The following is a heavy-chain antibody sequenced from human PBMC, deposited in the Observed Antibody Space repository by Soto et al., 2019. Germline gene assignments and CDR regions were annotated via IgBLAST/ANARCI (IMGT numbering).Heavy chain of an antibody. V-gene: IGHV4-59*08. CDR3: ARQRRDFDY. Sequence: QVQLQESGPGLVKPSETLSLTCTVSGGSISNYYWSWIRQPPGKGLQWIGYIFSSGSTNYNPSLKSRVTIAVTPSKNQFSLTLHSVTAADTAVYYCARQRRDFDYWGQGSLVTVSS. J-gene: IGHJ4*02. CDR2: IFSSGST. CDR1: GGSISNYY.